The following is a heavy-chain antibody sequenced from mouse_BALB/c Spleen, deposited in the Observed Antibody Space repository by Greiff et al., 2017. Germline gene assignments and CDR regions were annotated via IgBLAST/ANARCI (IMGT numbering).Heavy chain of an antibody. CDR2: ISSGGSYT. Sequence: EVKLVESGGDLVKPGGSLKLSCAASGFTFSSYGMSWVRQTPDKRLEWVATISSGGSYTYYPDSVKGRSTISRDNAKNTLYLQMSSLKSEDTAMYYCARRYYGSSYDAMDYWGQGTSVTVSS. CDR3: ARRYYGSSYDAMDY. V-gene: IGHV5-6*01. CDR1: GFTFSSYG. D-gene: IGHD1-1*01. J-gene: IGHJ4*01.